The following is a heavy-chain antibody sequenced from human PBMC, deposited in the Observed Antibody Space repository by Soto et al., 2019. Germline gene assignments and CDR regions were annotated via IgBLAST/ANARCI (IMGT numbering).Heavy chain of an antibody. V-gene: IGHV3-74*01. Sequence: EVQLVESGGGLVQPGGSLRLSCEASRGAFGDYWMHWVRQAPGKGLVWVSRINRDANDIINADSVKGRFTASRDTAKNMVFLQMTSLTVEDTAVYYSATDVPHNWFDSSGQGPLVTVSS. CDR2: INRDANDI. J-gene: IGHJ5*01. CDR3: ATDVPHNWFDS. D-gene: IGHD3-10*02. CDR1: RGAFGDYW.